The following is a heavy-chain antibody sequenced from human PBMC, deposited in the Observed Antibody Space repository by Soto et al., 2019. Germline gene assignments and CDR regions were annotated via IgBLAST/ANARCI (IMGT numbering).Heavy chain of an antibody. CDR1: GFTFSGYW. J-gene: IGHJ4*02. D-gene: IGHD1-26*01. V-gene: IGHV3-7*01. CDR3: AGGSGILIDY. Sequence: PGGSLRLSCAASGFTFSGYWMNWVRQAPGKGLEWVANIKQDGRDKYYVDSVKGRFTISRDNAKNSLVLQMNSLRADDTTVYYCAGGSGILIDYWGQGTLVTVSS. CDR2: IKQDGRDK.